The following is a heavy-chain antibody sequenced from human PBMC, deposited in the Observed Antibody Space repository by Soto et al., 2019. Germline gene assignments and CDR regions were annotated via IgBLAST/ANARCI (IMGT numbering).Heavy chain of an antibody. V-gene: IGHV4-30-2*01. CDR2: IYHSGST. CDR3: ARGMTTVTTYDY. Sequence: SETLSLTCAVPGGSISSGGYSWSWIRQPPGKGLEWIGYIYHSGSTYYNPSLKSRVTISVDRSKNQFSLNLSSVTAADTAVYYCARGMTTVTTYDYWGQGTLVTVSS. J-gene: IGHJ4*02. D-gene: IGHD4-4*01. CDR1: GGSISSGGYS.